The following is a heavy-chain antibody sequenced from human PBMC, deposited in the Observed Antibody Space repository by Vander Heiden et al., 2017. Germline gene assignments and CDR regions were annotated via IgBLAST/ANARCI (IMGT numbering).Heavy chain of an antibody. D-gene: IGHD2-2*01. CDR1: GFTLSSYA. Sequence: EVQLLESGGGLVQPGGSLRLFCAASGFTLSSYAMSWVRQAPGKGLEWVSAISGSGGSTYYADSVKGRFTISRDNSKNTLYLQMNSLRAEDTAVYYCAKALPAAMGGELDYWGQGTLVTVSS. CDR3: AKALPAAMGGELDY. J-gene: IGHJ4*02. V-gene: IGHV3-23*01. CDR2: ISGSGGST.